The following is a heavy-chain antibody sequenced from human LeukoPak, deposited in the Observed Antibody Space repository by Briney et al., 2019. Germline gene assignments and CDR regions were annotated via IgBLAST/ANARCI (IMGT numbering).Heavy chain of an antibody. J-gene: IGHJ5*02. Sequence: ASVKVSCKASGYTFTSYAMNWVRQAPGQGLEWMGWINTNTGNPTYAQGFTGRFVFSLDTSVSTAYLQIRSLKAEDTAVYYCAREIVVPAAGNWFDPWGQGTLVTVSS. V-gene: IGHV7-4-1*02. D-gene: IGHD2-2*01. CDR2: INTNTGNP. CDR3: AREIVVPAAGNWFDP. CDR1: GYTFTSYA.